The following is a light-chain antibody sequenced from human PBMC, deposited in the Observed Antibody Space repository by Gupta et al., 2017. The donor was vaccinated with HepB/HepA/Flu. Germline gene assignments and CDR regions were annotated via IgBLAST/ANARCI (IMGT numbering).Light chain of an antibody. CDR1: QSISSW. V-gene: IGKV1-5*03. CDR2: MAS. J-gene: IGKJ4*01. CDR3: QQYNSYSPGCT. Sequence: DIQMNQSPSTLSASVGDRVTITCRASQSISSWLAWYQQKPGKAPKLLIYMASSLESGVPSRFSGSGSGTEFTLTISSLQPDDFATYYCQQYNSYSPGCTFGRGTKVEIK.